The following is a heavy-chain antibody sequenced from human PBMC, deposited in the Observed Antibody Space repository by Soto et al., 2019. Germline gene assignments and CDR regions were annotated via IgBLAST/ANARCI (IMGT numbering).Heavy chain of an antibody. J-gene: IGHJ4*02. Sequence: AASVKVSCKASGYTFTSYAMHWVRQAPGQRLEWMGWINAGNGNTKYSQKFQGRVTITRDTSASTAYMELSSLRSEDTAVYYCARDVDGYFPDYWGQGTLVTVSS. D-gene: IGHD3-22*01. CDR3: ARDVDGYFPDY. CDR2: INAGNGNT. CDR1: GYTFTSYA. V-gene: IGHV1-3*01.